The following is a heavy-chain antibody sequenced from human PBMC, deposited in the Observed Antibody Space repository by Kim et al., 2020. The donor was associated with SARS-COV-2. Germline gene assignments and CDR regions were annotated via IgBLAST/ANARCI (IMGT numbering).Heavy chain of an antibody. CDR3: ARGGSSWLHD. J-gene: IGHJ4*02. CDR2: INSDGSST. Sequence: GGSRRLSCVTSGFTFSNYWMHWVRQVPGKGLVWVSRINSDGSSTTYADSVKGRFTISRDNAKNTLYLQMNSLRDEDTAVYYCARGGSSWLHDWGQGDLVT. D-gene: IGHD6-13*01. CDR1: GFTFSNYW. V-gene: IGHV3-74*01.